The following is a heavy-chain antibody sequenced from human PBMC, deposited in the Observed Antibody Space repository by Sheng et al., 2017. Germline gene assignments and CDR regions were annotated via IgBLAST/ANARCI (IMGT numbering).Heavy chain of an antibody. D-gene: IGHD6-19*01. CDR2: ISGSGSAI. CDR1: GFNLRDFE. Sequence: EVQLVESGGGLVQPGGSLRLSCAASGFNLRDFEMNWVRQAPGKGLEWVSYISGSGSAIYYADSVKGRFTISRDNVKNSLFLQMNSLRAEDTAVYYCARDWQWLNNRYYYMDGWGQGP. J-gene: IGHJ6*03. CDR3: ARDWQWLNNRYYYMDG. V-gene: IGHV3-48*03.